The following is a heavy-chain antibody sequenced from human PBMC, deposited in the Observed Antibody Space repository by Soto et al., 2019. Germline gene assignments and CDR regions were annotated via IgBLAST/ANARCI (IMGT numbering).Heavy chain of an antibody. J-gene: IGHJ4*02. CDR1: GFTVSSNY. D-gene: IGHD6-6*01. CDR2: IYSDGTT. CDR3: AILSN. V-gene: IGHV3-53*02. Sequence: EVQLVETGGGLIQPGGSLRLSCVASGFTVSSNYMNWVRQAPGKGLEWVSIIYSDGTTSYADSVKGRFTISRDNFKNTLHLQMNSLRAEDTAVYYCAILSNWGQGTLVTVSS.